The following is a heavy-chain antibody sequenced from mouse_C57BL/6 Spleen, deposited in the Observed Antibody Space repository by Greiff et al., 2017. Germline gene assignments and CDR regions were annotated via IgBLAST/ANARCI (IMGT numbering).Heavy chain of an antibody. CDR1: GYAFTNYW. J-gene: IGHJ2*01. V-gene: IGHV1-54*01. CDR2: INPGSGGT. D-gene: IGHD4-1*01. CDR3: ARSNWALDY. Sequence: QVQLQQSGAELVRPGTSVKVSCKASGYAFTNYWIEWVKQRPGQGLEWIGVINPGSGGTNYNEKFKGKATLTADKSSSTAYMQLSILTSEDCAVYFSARSNWALDYWGQGTTLTVSS.